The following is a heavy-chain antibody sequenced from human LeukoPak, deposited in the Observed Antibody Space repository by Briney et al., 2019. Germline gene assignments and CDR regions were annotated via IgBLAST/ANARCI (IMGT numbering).Heavy chain of an antibody. CDR1: GGSISSSNW. CDR2: IFHSGST. Sequence: SETLSLTCAVSGGSISSSNWWSWVRQPPGKGLEWIGEIFHSGSTNYNPSLKSRVTISVDKSKNQFSLKLNSVTAADTAVYYCARGVTPYDVWSGYRHYYYGMDVWGQGTTVTVSS. CDR3: ARGVTPYDVWSGYRHYYYGMDV. J-gene: IGHJ6*02. V-gene: IGHV4-4*02. D-gene: IGHD3-3*01.